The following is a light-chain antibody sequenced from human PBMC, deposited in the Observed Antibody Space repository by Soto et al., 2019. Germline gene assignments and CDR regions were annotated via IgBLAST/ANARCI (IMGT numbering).Light chain of an antibody. V-gene: IGLV1-40*01. Sequence: QSVLTQPPSVSGAPGQRVTISCTGSSSNIGAGYDVHWYQQLPGKAPKVLIYGDNNRPSGVPDRFSGSKSGTSASLAITGLQAEDEADDYCRSSDTGLCVYVFGTGTKLTVL. CDR1: SSNIGAGYD. CDR2: GDN. CDR3: RSSDTGLCVYV. J-gene: IGLJ1*01.